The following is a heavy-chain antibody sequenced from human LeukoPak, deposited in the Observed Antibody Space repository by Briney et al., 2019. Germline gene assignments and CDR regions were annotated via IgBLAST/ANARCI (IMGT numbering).Heavy chain of an antibody. D-gene: IGHD3-3*01. CDR1: GGTFSSYA. CDR2: IIPIFGTA. J-gene: IGHJ4*02. Sequence: SVKVSCKASGGTFSSYAISWVRQAPGQGLEWMGGIIPIFGTADYAQKFQGRVTITTDESTSTAYMELSSLRSEDTAVYYCARAKVEGRYYDFWSGSQYYFDYWGQGTLVTVSS. V-gene: IGHV1-69*05. CDR3: ARAKVEGRYYDFWSGSQYYFDY.